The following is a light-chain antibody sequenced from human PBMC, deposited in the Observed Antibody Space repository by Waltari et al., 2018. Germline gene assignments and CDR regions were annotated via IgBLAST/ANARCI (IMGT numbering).Light chain of an antibody. CDR3: LQYHISPLT. V-gene: IGKV3-20*01. Sequence: VLTQSPGTLSLSQGGRATLSCRASQSITTNSLAWYQQKPGQAPRFLIYGTSSRATGIPDRFTGSGSGTDFTLTISRLEPGDFAVYYCLQYHISPLTFGGGTKVEIK. CDR1: QSITTNS. CDR2: GTS. J-gene: IGKJ4*01.